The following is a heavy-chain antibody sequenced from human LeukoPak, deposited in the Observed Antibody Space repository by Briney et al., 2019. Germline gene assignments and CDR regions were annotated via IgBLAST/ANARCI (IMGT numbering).Heavy chain of an antibody. CDR3: ARGGRAYCSSTCCHDALDI. J-gene: IGHJ3*02. V-gene: IGHV1-18*01. CDR1: GYTFTSYG. CDR2: ISAYNGNT. D-gene: IGHD2-2*01. Sequence: ASVKVSCKASGYTFTSYGISWVRQAPGQGLEWMGWISAYNGNTNYAQKLQGRVTMTTDTSTSTAYMELRSLRSDDTAVYYCARGGRAYCSSTCCHDALDIWGQGTMVTVSS.